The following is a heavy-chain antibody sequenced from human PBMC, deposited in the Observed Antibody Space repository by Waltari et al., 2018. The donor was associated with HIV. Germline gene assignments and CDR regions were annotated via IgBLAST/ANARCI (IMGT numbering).Heavy chain of an antibody. V-gene: IGHV3-74*01. CDR1: GFILSRSW. D-gene: IGHD2-21*01. J-gene: IGHJ4*02. CDR2: IKNDGDI. Sequence: VQLAESGGGLVRPGGSLRLSCATSGFILSRSWMHWVRQVPGKGLVWVSSIKNDGDISYADSVKGRFTISRDDAKDMLYLQMNSLSAEDTAVYYCARGESIPPYFFDYWGQGTLVIVSS. CDR3: ARGESIPPYFFDY.